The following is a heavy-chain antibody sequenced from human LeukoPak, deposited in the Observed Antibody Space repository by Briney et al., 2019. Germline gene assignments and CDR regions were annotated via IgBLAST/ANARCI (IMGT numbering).Heavy chain of an antibody. CDR1: EFTFSSYD. D-gene: IGHD6-19*01. CDR3: AKDTPIAVAGMGDAFDI. CDR2: ISGSGGST. V-gene: IGHV3-23*01. Sequence: GASLRLSSSASEFTFSSYDMSWVRQAPGKGLEWGSAISGSGGSTYYADSVKGRFTISRDNSKNTLYLQMNSLRAEDTAVYYCAKDTPIAVAGMGDAFDIWGQGTMVTVSS. J-gene: IGHJ3*02.